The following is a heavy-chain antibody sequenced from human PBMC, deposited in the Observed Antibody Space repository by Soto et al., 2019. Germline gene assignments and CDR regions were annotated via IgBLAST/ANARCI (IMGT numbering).Heavy chain of an antibody. D-gene: IGHD6-6*01. CDR3: PRGQLYSSSSWHEAEFFDY. CDR1: GGTFSSYA. V-gene: IGHV1-69*01. CDR2: IIPIFGTA. J-gene: IGHJ4*02. Sequence: QVQLVQSGAEVKKPGSSVKVSCKASGGTFSSYAISWVRQAPGQGLEWMGGIIPIFGTANYAQKCQGRVTITADESTSTACMELSSLGSEYTAVYYCPRGQLYSSSSWHEAEFFDYWGQGTLVPVSS.